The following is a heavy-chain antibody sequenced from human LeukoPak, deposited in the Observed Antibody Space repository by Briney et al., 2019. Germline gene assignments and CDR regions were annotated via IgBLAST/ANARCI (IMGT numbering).Heavy chain of an antibody. CDR3: ARYTPQHSIAFDI. CDR1: GYSFTSYW. V-gene: IGHV5-51*04. Sequence: GESLKISCKGSGYSFTSYWIGWVRQMPGKGLEWMGIIYPGDSDTRYSPSFQGQVTISADKPISTAYLQWSSLKASDTAMYYCARYTPQHSIAFDIWGQGTMVTVSS. CDR2: IYPGDSDT. J-gene: IGHJ3*02. D-gene: IGHD4-11*01.